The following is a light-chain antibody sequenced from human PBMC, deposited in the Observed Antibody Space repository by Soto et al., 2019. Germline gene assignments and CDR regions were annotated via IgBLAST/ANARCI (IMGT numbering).Light chain of an antibody. V-gene: IGKV1-39*01. CDR2: GAS. Sequence: DIQMTQSPSSLSASVGDRVTITCRASQNINNYLNWFQQKPGKAPKLLIYGASGLESGVPSRFSGSGSGTDFTLPISSLQPEDSATYYCQQSYSVVWTFGQGTKVEIK. CDR1: QNINNY. J-gene: IGKJ1*01. CDR3: QQSYSVVWT.